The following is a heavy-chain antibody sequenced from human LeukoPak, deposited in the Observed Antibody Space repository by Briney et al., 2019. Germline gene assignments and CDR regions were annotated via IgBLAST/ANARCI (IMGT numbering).Heavy chain of an antibody. V-gene: IGHV4-59*12. CDR3: ARDPAKGSSWYFDL. Sequence: SETLSLTCTVSGGSISSYYWSWIRQPPGKGLEWIGYIYYSGSTNYNPSLKSRVTISVDTSKNQFSLKLSSVTAADTAVYYCARDPAKGSSWYFDLWGRGTLATVSS. CDR1: GGSISSYY. CDR2: IYYSGST. J-gene: IGHJ2*01.